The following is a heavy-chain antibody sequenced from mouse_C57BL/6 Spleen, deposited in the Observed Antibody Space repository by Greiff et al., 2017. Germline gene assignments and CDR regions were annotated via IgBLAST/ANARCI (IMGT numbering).Heavy chain of an antibody. D-gene: IGHD1-1*01. CDR2: IYPGSGST. Sequence: QVQLQQPGAELVKPGASVKMSCKASGYTFTSYWITWVKQRPGQGLEWIGDIYPGSGSTNYNEKFKSKATLTVDTSSSTAYMQLSSLTSEDSAVYYCATLTTVVATRWYFDVWGTGTTVTVSS. CDR1: GYTFTSYW. CDR3: ATLTTVVATRWYFDV. V-gene: IGHV1-55*01. J-gene: IGHJ1*03.